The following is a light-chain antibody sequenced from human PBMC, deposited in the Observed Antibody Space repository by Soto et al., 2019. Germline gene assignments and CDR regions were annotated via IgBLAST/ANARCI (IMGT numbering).Light chain of an antibody. J-gene: IGKJ1*01. CDR1: QSVSSN. Sequence: EIVMTQSPATLSVSPGERATLSCRASQSVSSNLAWYQQKPGPAPRLLIYGASTRATGIPARFSGRGSGTEFTLTMSSLQSEDFAVYYCQQYNNWPPWTFGQGTKVEIK. CDR3: QQYNNWPPWT. V-gene: IGKV3-15*01. CDR2: GAS.